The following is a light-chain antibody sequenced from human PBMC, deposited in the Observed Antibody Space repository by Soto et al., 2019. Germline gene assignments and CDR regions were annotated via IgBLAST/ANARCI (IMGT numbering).Light chain of an antibody. CDR2: GAS. J-gene: IGKJ1*01. Sequence: EIVMTQSPATLSVSPGERATLSCRASQSVSSSCLAWYQQKPGQAPRLLISGASSRATGIPDRFSGSGSGTDFTLTISSLQPDDFATYYCQQYNSYSWTFGQGTKVDIK. CDR1: QSVSSSC. CDR3: QQYNSYSWT. V-gene: IGKV3-20*01.